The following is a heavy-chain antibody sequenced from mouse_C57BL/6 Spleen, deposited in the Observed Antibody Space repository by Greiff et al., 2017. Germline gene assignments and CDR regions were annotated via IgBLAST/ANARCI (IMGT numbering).Heavy chain of an antibody. D-gene: IGHD2-5*01. CDR1: GYTFTSYW. J-gene: IGHJ1*03. V-gene: IGHV1-61*01. Sequence: VQLQQPGAELVRPGSSVKLSCKASGYTFTSYWMDWVKQRPGQGLEWIGNIYPSDSETHYNQKFKDKATLTVDKSSSTAYMQLSSLTSEYSAVDYCARGGSNYGYFDVWGTGTTVTVSS. CDR3: ARGGSNYGYFDV. CDR2: IYPSDSET.